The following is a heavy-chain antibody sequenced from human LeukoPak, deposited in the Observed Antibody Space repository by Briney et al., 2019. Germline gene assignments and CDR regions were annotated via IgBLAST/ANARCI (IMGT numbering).Heavy chain of an antibody. V-gene: IGHV1-2*02. CDR2: INPNSGGT. CDR3: ARDHCTSSGCYEYYYYGMDV. J-gene: IGHJ6*02. CDR1: GYTFSDYY. Sequence: ASVKVSCKASGYTFSDYYMHWVRQAPGQGLEWMGWINPNSGGTNYAQKFQGRVTMTRDTSISTAYMELSRLRSDDTAVYYCARDHCTSSGCYEYYYYGMDVWGQGTTVTVSS. D-gene: IGHD2-2*01.